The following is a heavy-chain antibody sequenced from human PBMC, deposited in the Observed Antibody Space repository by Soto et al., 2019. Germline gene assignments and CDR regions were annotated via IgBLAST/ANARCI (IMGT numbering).Heavy chain of an antibody. CDR1: GGSISSSSYY. CDR3: ARHSVVGATTYNRFAF. V-gene: IGHV4-39*01. Sequence: SETLSLTCTVSGGSISSSSYYWGWIRQLPGKGLEWIGSIFYSRSTYYNPSPRSRVTIYIDLSKNLFSLKLSSVTAADTAVYYCARHSVVGATTYNRFAFWGQGTLVTVSS. D-gene: IGHD1-26*01. J-gene: IGHJ5*01. CDR2: IFYSRST.